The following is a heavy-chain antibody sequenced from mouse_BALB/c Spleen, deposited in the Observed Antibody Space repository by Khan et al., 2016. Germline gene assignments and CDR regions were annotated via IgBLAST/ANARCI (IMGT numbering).Heavy chain of an antibody. Sequence: QIQLEQSGPELKKPGETVKISCNVSGYTFTNYGMNWVKQAPGKGLKWMGWINTYTGEPTYADDFKGRFAFSLQTSASTAYLQINNLKNEDTATYFCAICGGYGGFASWGQGTLVTVSA. CDR3: AICGGYGGFAS. J-gene: IGHJ3*01. CDR1: GYTFTNYG. D-gene: IGHD1-1*02. V-gene: IGHV9-3-1*01. CDR2: INTYTGEP.